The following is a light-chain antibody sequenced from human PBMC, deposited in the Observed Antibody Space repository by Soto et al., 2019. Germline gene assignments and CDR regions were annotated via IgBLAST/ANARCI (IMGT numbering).Light chain of an antibody. CDR1: SSDVGSYDL. J-gene: IGLJ3*02. Sequence: QSVLTQPASVSGSPGQSITISCTGTSSDVGSYDLVSWYQQHPGEAPKLMIYEVSKRPSGDSDRFSGSKSGNTASLTISGLQSEDEAHYYCCSNAGSSWVFGGGTKLTVL. CDR2: EVS. CDR3: CSNAGSSWV. V-gene: IGLV2-23*02.